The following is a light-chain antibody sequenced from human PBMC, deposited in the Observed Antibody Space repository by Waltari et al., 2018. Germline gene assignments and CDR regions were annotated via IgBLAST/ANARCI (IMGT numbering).Light chain of an antibody. CDR2: GAS. Sequence: ETVLTQSPGTLSLSPGERAPLSCRASQRVSRALAWYQQKPGQAPRLLIYGASNRATGIPDRFSGSGSGTDFSLIISRLEPEDFAVYYCQHYVSLPVTFGQGTKVEIK. J-gene: IGKJ1*01. V-gene: IGKV3-20*01. CDR1: QRVSRA. CDR3: QHYVSLPVT.